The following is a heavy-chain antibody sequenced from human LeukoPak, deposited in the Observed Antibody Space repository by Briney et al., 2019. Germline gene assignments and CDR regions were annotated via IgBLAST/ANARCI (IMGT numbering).Heavy chain of an antibody. CDR3: ARDLSNYYDSSGYYY. V-gene: IGHV1-18*01. CDR2: ISAYNGNT. D-gene: IGHD3-22*01. J-gene: IGHJ4*02. CDR1: GYTFTSYG. Sequence: ASVKVSCKASGYTFTSYGISWVRQAPGQGLEWMGWISAYNGNTNYAQKLQGRVTMTTDTSTSTAYMELRSLRSDDTAVYYCARDLSNYYDSSGYYYWGQGTLVTVSS.